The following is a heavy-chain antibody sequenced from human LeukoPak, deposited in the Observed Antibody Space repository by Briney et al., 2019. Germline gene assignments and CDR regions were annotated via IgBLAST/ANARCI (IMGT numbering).Heavy chain of an antibody. Sequence: GGSLRLSCAASGFTFSSYEMNWVRQAPGKGLEWVSYISSSGSTIYYADSVKGRFTISRDNAKNSLYLQMNSLRAEDTAVYYCAREYSGSYYALDYWGLGTLVTVSS. CDR3: AREYSGSYYALDY. CDR1: GFTFSSYE. J-gene: IGHJ4*02. CDR2: ISSSGSTI. V-gene: IGHV3-48*03. D-gene: IGHD1-26*01.